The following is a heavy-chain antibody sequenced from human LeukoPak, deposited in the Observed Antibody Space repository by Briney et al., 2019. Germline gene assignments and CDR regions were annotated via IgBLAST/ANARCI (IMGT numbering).Heavy chain of an antibody. CDR3: ARDYYASESYYNPS. J-gene: IGHJ5*02. Sequence: GGSLRLSCAASGFTFSDYFMSWIRQAPQKGLEWVSYISNSGSTIYYADSVKGRFTISRDNAKNSLCLQMNSLRAEDTAVYYCARDYYASESYYNPSWGQGTLVTVSS. D-gene: IGHD3-10*01. CDR2: ISNSGSTI. CDR1: GFTFSDYF. V-gene: IGHV3-11*01.